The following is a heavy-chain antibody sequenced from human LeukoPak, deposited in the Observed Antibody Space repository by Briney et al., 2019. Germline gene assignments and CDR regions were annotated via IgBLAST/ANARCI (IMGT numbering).Heavy chain of an antibody. CDR1: GFTFSNYA. CDR3: ARGDQLLFMDV. CDR2: ISYDGSNK. D-gene: IGHD2-2*01. Sequence: GGSLRLSCAASGFTFSNYAMHWVRQAPGKGLEWVAVISYDGSNKYYADSVKGRFTISRDNSKNTLYLQMNSLRAEDTAVYYCARGDQLLFMDVWGKGTTVTVSS. J-gene: IGHJ6*03. V-gene: IGHV3-30*04.